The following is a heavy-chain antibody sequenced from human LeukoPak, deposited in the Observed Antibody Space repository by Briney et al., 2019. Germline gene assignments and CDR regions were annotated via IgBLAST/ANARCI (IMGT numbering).Heavy chain of an antibody. CDR2: IWYDGSNK. J-gene: IGHJ6*02. CDR1: GFTFSSYG. V-gene: IGHV3-33*01. CDR3: ARGMYYYDSSGPYDMDV. Sequence: PGGSLRLSCAASGFTFSSYGMHWVRQAPGKGLEWVAVIWYDGSNKYYADSVKGRFTISRDSSKNTLYLQMNSLRAEDTAVYYCARGMYYYDSSGPYDMDVWGQGTTVTVSS. D-gene: IGHD3-22*01.